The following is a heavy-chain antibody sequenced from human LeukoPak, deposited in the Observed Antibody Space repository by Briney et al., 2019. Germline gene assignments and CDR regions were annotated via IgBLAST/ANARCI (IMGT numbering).Heavy chain of an antibody. J-gene: IGHJ4*02. Sequence: ASVKVSCKGSGYSFAGYYLHWVRQAPGQGLEWMGWINPNSGSTNYAQKFQGRVAMTRDTSISTAYMELTSLRSDDTAVYYCARAPGVEQQLLSFWGQGTLVTVSS. CDR3: ARAPGVEQQLLSF. D-gene: IGHD6-13*01. CDR1: GYSFAGYY. CDR2: INPNSGST. V-gene: IGHV1-2*02.